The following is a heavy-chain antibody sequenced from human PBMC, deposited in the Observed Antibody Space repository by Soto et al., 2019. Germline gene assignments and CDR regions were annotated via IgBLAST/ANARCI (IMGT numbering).Heavy chain of an antibody. Sequence: PSETLSLTCTVSGGSMSSHYWTWLRQPPGKGLEWIGYISYSGSTYYNPSLKSRVTISADTSRNQFSLKLTSVTAADTAVYYCARTEMATMFFDYWGRGTLVTVSS. CDR1: GGSMSSHY. CDR2: ISYSGST. J-gene: IGHJ4*02. V-gene: IGHV4-59*11. CDR3: ARTEMATMFFDY. D-gene: IGHD5-12*01.